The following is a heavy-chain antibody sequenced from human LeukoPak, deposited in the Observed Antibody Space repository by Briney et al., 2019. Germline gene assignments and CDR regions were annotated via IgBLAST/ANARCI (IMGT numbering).Heavy chain of an antibody. CDR3: AREMATSGYFDY. J-gene: IGHJ4*02. CDR2: IYHSGST. V-gene: IGHV4-38-2*02. Sequence: SETLSLTCTVSGYSISSGYYWGWIRQPPGRGLEWIGSIYHSGSTYYNPSLKSRVTISVDTSKNQFSLKLSSVTAADTAVYYCAREMATSGYFDYWGQGTLVTVSS. CDR1: GYSISSGYY. D-gene: IGHD5-24*01.